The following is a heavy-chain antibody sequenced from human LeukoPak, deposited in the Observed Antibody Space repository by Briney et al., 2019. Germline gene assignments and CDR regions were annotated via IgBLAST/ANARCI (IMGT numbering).Heavy chain of an antibody. CDR1: GGSISTYY. V-gene: IGHV4-59*01. CDR3: ARGIDGSAWYDY. Sequence: SETLSLTCSVSGGSISTYYWTWIRQPPGKGLEWVAYMYPGTAYYNPATAYYNPSLNSRATISIDTSKNQSPLSLSSVAAAATAIYYCARGIDGSAWYDYWGQGTLVTVSS. CDR2: MYPGTAYYNPATA. D-gene: IGHD6-19*01. J-gene: IGHJ4*02.